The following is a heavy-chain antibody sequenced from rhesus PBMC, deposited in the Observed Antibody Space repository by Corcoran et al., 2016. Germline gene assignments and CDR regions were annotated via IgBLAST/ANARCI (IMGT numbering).Heavy chain of an antibody. J-gene: IGHJ4*01. V-gene: IGHV2-152*01. CDR3: ARVLVGTTLDY. Sequence: QVTLKESGPALVKPTQTLTLTCTFSGFSLTTSGMGVGWIRQPPGKALEWLALSYWDDDKRYSTSLQSRLPISKDTSKKQVVLTMTNMDPMDTATYYGARVLVGTTLDYWGQGVLVTVSS. D-gene: IGHD1-44*01. CDR1: GFSLTTSGMG. CDR2: SYWDDDK.